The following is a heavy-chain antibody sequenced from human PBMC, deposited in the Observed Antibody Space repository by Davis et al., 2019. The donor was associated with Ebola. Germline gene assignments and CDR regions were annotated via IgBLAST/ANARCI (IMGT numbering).Heavy chain of an antibody. D-gene: IGHD3-3*01. CDR2: IFPRDSDT. CDR1: GYSFADQW. CDR3: ARRMHVTIFGTDIDRKPGFDY. J-gene: IGHJ4*02. V-gene: IGHV5-51*01. Sequence: GESLKISCKGSGYSFADQWIAWVRQVPGKGLEWMGIIFPRDSDTRYSPSFEGQVTISADKSINTAYLQWSSLKASDTAMYYCARRMHVTIFGTDIDRKPGFDYWGQGTLVTVSS.